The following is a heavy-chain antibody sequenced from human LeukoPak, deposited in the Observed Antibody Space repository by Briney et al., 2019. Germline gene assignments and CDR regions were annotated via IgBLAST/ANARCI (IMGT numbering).Heavy chain of an antibody. J-gene: IGHJ6*03. Sequence: GGSQRLSCAASGFTFSSYSMNWVRQAPGKGLEWVSSISSSSSYIYYADSVKGRFTISRDNAKNSLYLQMNSLRAEDTAVYYCARAAYCSSTSCPGEGYYYYYMDVWGKGTTVTVSS. CDR1: GFTFSSYS. CDR3: ARAAYCSSTSCPGEGYYYYYMDV. CDR2: ISSSSSYI. V-gene: IGHV3-21*01. D-gene: IGHD2-2*01.